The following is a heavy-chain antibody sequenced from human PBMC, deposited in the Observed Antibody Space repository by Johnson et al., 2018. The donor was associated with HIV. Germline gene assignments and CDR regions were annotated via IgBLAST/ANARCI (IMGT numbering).Heavy chain of an antibody. D-gene: IGHD3-22*01. Sequence: VQLVESGGGLVQPGGSLRLSCAASGFTFSSYAMSWVRQAPGKGLEWVSAFGTAGDTYYTGSVTGRFNIARENAENSLYLQMKTLRADDTAVYYCARVASDSSGYYRDAFDMWGQGTLVTVSS. CDR2: FGTAGDT. CDR1: GFTFSSYA. CDR3: ARVASDSSGYYRDAFDM. V-gene: IGHV3-13*01. J-gene: IGHJ3*02.